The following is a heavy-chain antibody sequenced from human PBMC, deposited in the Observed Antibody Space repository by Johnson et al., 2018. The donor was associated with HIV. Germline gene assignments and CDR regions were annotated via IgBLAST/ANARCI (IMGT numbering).Heavy chain of an antibody. CDR1: GFTVSSNY. V-gene: IGHV3-66*01. CDR3: ARVGRPWLPRDAFDI. D-gene: IGHD6-19*01. CDR2: IYSGGST. J-gene: IGHJ3*02. Sequence: VQLVESGGGVVRPGGSLRLSCAASGFTVSSNYMSWVRQAPGKGLEWVSVIYSGGSTYYADSVKGRFTISRDNSKNTLYLQMNSLRAEDTAVYYCARVGRPWLPRDAFDIWGQGTMVTVSS.